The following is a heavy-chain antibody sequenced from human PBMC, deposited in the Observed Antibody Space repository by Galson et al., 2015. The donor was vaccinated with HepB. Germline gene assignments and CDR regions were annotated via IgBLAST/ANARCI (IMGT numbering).Heavy chain of an antibody. D-gene: IGHD3-16*01. J-gene: IGHJ4*02. V-gene: IGHV3-74*01. CDR3: VRVGAPR. CDR2: INSNGSIT. Sequence: SLRLSCAASGFSFSTYWMHWVRQSPGKGLLWVSRINSNGSITSYAASVKGRFTISRDNAKNTVFLQMNSLRPEDTALYHCVRVGAPRWGQGTLVTVSS. CDR1: GFSFSTYW.